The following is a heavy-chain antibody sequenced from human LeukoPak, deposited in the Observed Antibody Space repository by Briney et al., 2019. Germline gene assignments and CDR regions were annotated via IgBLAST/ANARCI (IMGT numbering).Heavy chain of an antibody. J-gene: IGHJ5*02. Sequence: PSETLSLTCTVSGVSISSSNSYWGWIRQPPGKGLEWIGSIYYSGNTYYNASLKSQVSISIDTSKNRFSLKLSSVTAADTAVYYCARDAAVWFGELLFRGNWFDPWGQGTLVTVSS. D-gene: IGHD3-10*01. CDR1: GVSISSSNSY. CDR2: IYYSGNT. CDR3: ARDAAVWFGELLFRGNWFDP. V-gene: IGHV4-39*02.